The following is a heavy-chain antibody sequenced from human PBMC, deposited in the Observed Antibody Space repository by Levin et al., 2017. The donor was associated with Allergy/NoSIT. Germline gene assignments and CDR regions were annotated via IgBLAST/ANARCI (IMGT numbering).Heavy chain of an antibody. CDR1: GFTFSSYW. J-gene: IGHJ4*02. Sequence: LSLTCAASGFTFSSYWMSWVRQAPGKGLEWVANIKQDGSEKYYVDSVKGRFTISRDNAKNSLYLQMNSLRAEDTAVYYCARDTGGYCSGGSCYPGGFDYWGQGTLVTVSS. V-gene: IGHV3-7*01. D-gene: IGHD2-15*01. CDR2: IKQDGSEK. CDR3: ARDTGGYCSGGSCYPGGFDY.